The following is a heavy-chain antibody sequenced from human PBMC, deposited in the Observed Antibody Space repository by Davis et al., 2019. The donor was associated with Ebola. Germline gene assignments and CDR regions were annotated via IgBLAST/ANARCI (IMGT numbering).Heavy chain of an antibody. V-gene: IGHV4-59*08. CDR3: ARHKRDIVLVVYAPQWYYYYGMDV. CDR1: GGSISSYY. D-gene: IGHD2-8*02. J-gene: IGHJ6*02. CDR2: IYYSGST. Sequence: MPSETLSLTCPVSGGSISSYYWSWIRQPPGKGLEWIGYIYYSGSTNYNPSLKSRVTISVDTSKNQFSLKLSSVTAADTAVYYCARHKRDIVLVVYAPQWYYYYGMDVWGQGTTVTVSS.